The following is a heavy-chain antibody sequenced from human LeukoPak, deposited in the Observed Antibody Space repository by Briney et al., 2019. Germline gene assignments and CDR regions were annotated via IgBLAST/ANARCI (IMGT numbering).Heavy chain of an antibody. D-gene: IGHD3-22*01. CDR1: GGSISSGGYY. V-gene: IGHV4-31*03. J-gene: IGHJ4*02. CDR2: IYYRGST. CDR3: ARDYYDSSGYTSGFDY. Sequence: SQTLSLTCTVSGGSISSGGYYWSWIRQHPGKGLEWIGYIYYRGSTYYNPSLKSRVTISVDTSKNQFSLKLSSVTAADTAVYYCARDYYDSSGYTSGFDYWGQGTLVTVSS.